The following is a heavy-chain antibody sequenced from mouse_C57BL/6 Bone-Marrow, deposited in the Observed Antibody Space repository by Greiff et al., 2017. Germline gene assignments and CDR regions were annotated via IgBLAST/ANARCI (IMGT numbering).Heavy chain of an antibody. V-gene: IGHV3-6*01. J-gene: IGHJ2*01. Sequence: ESGPGLVKPSQSLSLTCSVTGYSITSGYYWNWIRQFPGNKLEWMGYISYDGSNNYNPSLKNRISITRDTSKNQFFLKLNSVTTEDTATYYCARGHYYGSRDYYFDYWGQGTTLTVSS. CDR3: ARGHYYGSRDYYFDY. D-gene: IGHD1-1*01. CDR2: ISYDGSN. CDR1: GYSITSGYY.